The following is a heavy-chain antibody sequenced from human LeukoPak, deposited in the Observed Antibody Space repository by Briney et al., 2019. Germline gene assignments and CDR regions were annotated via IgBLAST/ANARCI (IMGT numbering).Heavy chain of an antibody. Sequence: ASVKVSCKASGYTFTSYAMNWVRQAPGQGLEWMGAINPSSGGLSFPQNSQGRVTMTRDTSTTTVYLELSSLRSEDTAIYYCARELPSTFYFDYWGQGTLLTVSS. CDR2: INPSSGGL. V-gene: IGHV1-46*01. CDR1: GYTFTSYA. CDR3: ARELPSTFYFDY. J-gene: IGHJ4*02.